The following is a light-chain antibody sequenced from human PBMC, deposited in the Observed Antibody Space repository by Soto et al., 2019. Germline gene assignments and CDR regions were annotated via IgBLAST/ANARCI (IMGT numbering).Light chain of an antibody. J-gene: IGKJ1*01. V-gene: IGKV1-8*01. CDR3: QQYDSYPRT. CDR2: AAS. Sequence: AIRMTQSPSSLSASTGDRVTITCRASQGISSYLAWYQQKQGKAPTLLIYAASTLQSGVPSRFSGSGSGTDFTLTISCLQPEDFATYYCQQYDSYPRTFGQGTKVEIK. CDR1: QGISSY.